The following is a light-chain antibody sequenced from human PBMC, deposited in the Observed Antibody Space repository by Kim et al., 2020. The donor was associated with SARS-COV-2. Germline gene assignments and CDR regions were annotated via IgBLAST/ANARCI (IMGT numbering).Light chain of an antibody. CDR1: TGADTSGYF. J-gene: IGLJ3*02. Sequence: TVTLTCASSTGADTSGYFPNWFQQEPGQPPKALIYSTNNKHAWTPARFSGSLLGGKATLTLSDVQPEDEAEYYCLLFDGGALNWVFGGGTKLTVL. V-gene: IGLV7-43*01. CDR3: LLFDGGALNWV. CDR2: STN.